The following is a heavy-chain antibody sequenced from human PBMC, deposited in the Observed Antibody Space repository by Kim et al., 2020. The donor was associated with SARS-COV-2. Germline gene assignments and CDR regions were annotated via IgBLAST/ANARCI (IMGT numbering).Heavy chain of an antibody. CDR3: ATSPHSNYIDG. J-gene: IGHJ4*02. Sequence: NNDYADSVKGRFTVSRDNSKNTLYLEMNNLRVEDTGMYYCATSPHSNYIDGWGQGTLVTVSS. CDR2: NN. D-gene: IGHD4-4*01. V-gene: IGHV3-33*01.